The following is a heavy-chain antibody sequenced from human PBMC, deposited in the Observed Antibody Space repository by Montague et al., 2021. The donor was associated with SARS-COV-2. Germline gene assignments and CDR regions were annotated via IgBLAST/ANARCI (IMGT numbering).Heavy chain of an antibody. J-gene: IGHJ6*02. CDR3: ARLGSPAYCGGDCYLRDYGTDV. Sequence: SETLSLTCTVSGGSITSSAYYWSWIRPSPGKGLEWIGTIYYSGNTYPNPSLKSRLTISMATSKIQVSLRTNSVTAADTAVYFCARLGSPAYCGGDCYLRDYGTDVWGQGTRVTVSS. V-gene: IGHV4-39*01. D-gene: IGHD2-21*02. CDR1: GGSITSSAYY. CDR2: IYYSGNT.